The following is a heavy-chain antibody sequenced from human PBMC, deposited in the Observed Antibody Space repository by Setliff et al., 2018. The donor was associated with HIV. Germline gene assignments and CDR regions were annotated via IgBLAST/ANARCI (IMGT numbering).Heavy chain of an antibody. CDR3: ARAAAGNTGPFDL. V-gene: IGHV4-38-2*01. CDR2: IYHSGST. D-gene: IGHD4-17*01. CDR1: GGSFSGYY. J-gene: IGHJ4*02. Sequence: PSETLSLTCAVYGGSFSGYYWGWIRQPPGKGLEWIGSIYHSGSTYYNPSLKSRVTISVDTSKNQFSLKLSSVTASDTAVYYCARAAAGNTGPFDLWGQGSPVTVSS.